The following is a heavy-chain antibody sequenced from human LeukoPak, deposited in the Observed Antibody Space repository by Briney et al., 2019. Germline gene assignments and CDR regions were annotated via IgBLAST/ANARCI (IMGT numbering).Heavy chain of an antibody. D-gene: IGHD3-10*01. J-gene: IGHJ4*02. CDR1: GYSFTSYW. V-gene: IGHV5-51*01. CDR3: ARRHYYGSGSYPLPFDY. Sequence: GESLKISCKGSGYSFTSYWIGWVRQMPGKGLEWMGINYPRDSDTRYSPSFQGQVTISADKSISTAYLQWSSLKASDTAMYYCARRHYYGSGSYPLPFDYWGQGTLVAVSS. CDR2: NYPRDSDT.